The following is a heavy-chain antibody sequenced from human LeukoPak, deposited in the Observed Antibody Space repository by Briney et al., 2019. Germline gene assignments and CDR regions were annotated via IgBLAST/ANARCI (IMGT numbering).Heavy chain of an antibody. V-gene: IGHV3-33*08. CDR2: IWYDGSNK. Sequence: GGSLRLSCAASGFTFSSYAMSWVRQAPGKGLEWVAVIWYDGSNKYYADSVKGRFTISRDNSKNTLYLQMNSLRAEDTAVYYCAREERVQLWLSYWGQGTLVTVSS. D-gene: IGHD5-18*01. CDR1: GFTFSSYA. CDR3: AREERVQLWLSY. J-gene: IGHJ4*02.